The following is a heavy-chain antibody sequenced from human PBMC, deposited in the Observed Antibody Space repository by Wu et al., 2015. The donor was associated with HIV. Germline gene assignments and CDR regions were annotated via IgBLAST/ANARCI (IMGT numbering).Heavy chain of an antibody. CDR2: INPNSGGS. D-gene: IGHD3-9*01. CDR3: ARVQTYYDILTGYYMDV. Sequence: QVQLVQSGAEVKKPGASLKVSCKASGYTFTDYYIYWVRQAPGQGLEWMGWINPNSGGSFYAQTFQGRVTMTRDMSITTAYLELSSLRSGDTAMYYCARVQTYYDILTGYYMDVWGKGTTVTVSS. V-gene: IGHV1-2*02. J-gene: IGHJ6*03. CDR1: GYTFTDYY.